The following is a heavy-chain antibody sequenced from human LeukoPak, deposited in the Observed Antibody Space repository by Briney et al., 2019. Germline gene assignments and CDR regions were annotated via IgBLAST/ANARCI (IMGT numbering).Heavy chain of an antibody. Sequence: PEGSLRLSCAASGLTFSDYYMSWIRQAPGKGLEWVSYISSSSTTIYYADSVKGRFTISRDNAKKSLYLQMNSLRVEDTAVYYCAAWDSSGFYRDYWGQGTLVTVSS. J-gene: IGHJ4*02. D-gene: IGHD3-22*01. V-gene: IGHV3-11*01. CDR1: GLTFSDYY. CDR3: AAWDSSGFYRDY. CDR2: ISSSSTTI.